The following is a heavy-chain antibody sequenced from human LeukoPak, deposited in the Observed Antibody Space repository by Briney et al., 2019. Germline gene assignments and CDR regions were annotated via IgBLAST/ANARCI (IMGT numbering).Heavy chain of an antibody. D-gene: IGHD3-10*01. CDR3: ARAGAISNYIFDF. CDR2: IDPSGDST. Sequence: ASVKVSCKASGYTFTSYNLHWVRQAPGQGPEWMGMIDPSGDSTSYAQKFQGRLTVTTDTSTSTVYMELSSLRSEETAVYYCARAGAISNYIFDFWGREPWSPSPQ. V-gene: IGHV1-46*01. CDR1: GYTFTSYN. J-gene: IGHJ4*02.